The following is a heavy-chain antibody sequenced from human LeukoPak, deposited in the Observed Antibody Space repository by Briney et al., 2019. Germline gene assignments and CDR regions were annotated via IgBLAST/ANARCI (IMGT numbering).Heavy chain of an antibody. CDR1: GGSISSYY. J-gene: IGHJ5*02. D-gene: IGHD1-26*01. Sequence: PSETLSLTCTVSGGSISSYYWSWIRQPPGKGLEWIGYIYYSGSTNYNPSLKSRVTISVDTSKNQFSLKLSSVTAADTAVYYCVRRYRGYDPWGQGTLVTVSS. V-gene: IGHV4-59*01. CDR3: VRRYRGYDP. CDR2: IYYSGST.